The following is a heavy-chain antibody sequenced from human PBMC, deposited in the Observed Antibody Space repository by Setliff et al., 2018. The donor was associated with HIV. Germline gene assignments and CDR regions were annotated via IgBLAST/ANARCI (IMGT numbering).Heavy chain of an antibody. CDR2: VTPDGGDK. D-gene: IGHD2-2*01. Sequence: PGGSLRLSCAASGFMFGVDWMSWVRQTPGKGLEWVASVTPDGGDKYYVDSVKGRFTISRDNAKNSLYLQMNSLRAEDTAIYYCATDFSISAWGQGTLVTVSS. CDR3: ATDFSISA. CDR1: GFMFGVDW. J-gene: IGHJ1*01. V-gene: IGHV3-7*01.